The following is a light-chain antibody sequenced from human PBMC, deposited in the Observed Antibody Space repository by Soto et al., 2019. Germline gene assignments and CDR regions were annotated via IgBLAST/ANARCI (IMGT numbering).Light chain of an antibody. V-gene: IGLV2-14*03. CDR3: SSFKASVKRI. CDR2: DVS. CDR1: SSDVGAYNY. J-gene: IGLJ2*01. Sequence: QSALTQPASVSGSPGQSSTISCTGTSSDVGAYNYVSWYQRHPGKAPKLIIYDVSYRPSGVSVRFSGSKSGNTASLPISGLHPEDEADYYCSSFKASVKRIFGGGTKLTVL.